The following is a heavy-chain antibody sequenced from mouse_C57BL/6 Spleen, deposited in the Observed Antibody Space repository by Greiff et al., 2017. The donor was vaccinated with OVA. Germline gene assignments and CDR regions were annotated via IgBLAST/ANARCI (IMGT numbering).Heavy chain of an antibody. D-gene: IGHD2-5*01. CDR2: ISSGGDYI. CDR3: TRDTYSNYEAWFAY. CDR1: GFTFSSYA. J-gene: IGHJ3*01. V-gene: IGHV5-9-1*02. Sequence: EVKVVESGEGLVKPGGSLKLSCAASGFTFSSYAMSWVRQTPEKRLEWVAYISSGGDYIYYADTVKGRFTISRDNARNTLYLQMSSLKSEDTAMYYCTRDTYSNYEAWFAYWGQGTLVTVSA.